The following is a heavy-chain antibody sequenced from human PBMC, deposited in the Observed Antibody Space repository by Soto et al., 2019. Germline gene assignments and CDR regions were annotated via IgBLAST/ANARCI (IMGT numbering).Heavy chain of an antibody. V-gene: IGHV3-33*08. CDR3: ARAGEIVMGTRGLGALDI. D-gene: IGHD3-16*01. CDR2: IWYDGTNK. CDR1: GFSFSNYG. Sequence: GWSLRLSCAASGFSFSNYGMHWVRQAAGKGLEWVAVIWYDGTNKYYADSVKGRFTISRDNSKNALYLQMNSLRAEDMAVYYCARAGEIVMGTRGLGALDIWGQGTVVTVSS. J-gene: IGHJ3*02.